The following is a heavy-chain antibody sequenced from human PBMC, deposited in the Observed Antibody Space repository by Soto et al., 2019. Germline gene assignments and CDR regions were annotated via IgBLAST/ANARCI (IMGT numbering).Heavy chain of an antibody. CDR3: ARRYGKNAFDI. CDR2: INHSGST. J-gene: IGHJ3*02. Sequence: PSETLSLTCAVSGGSISSGGYSWSWIRQPPGKGLEWIGEINHSGSTNYNPSLKSRVTISVDTSKNQFSLKLSSVTAADTAVYYCARRYGKNAFDIWGQGTMVTVSS. D-gene: IGHD5-18*01. V-gene: IGHV4-61*08. CDR1: GGSISSGGYS.